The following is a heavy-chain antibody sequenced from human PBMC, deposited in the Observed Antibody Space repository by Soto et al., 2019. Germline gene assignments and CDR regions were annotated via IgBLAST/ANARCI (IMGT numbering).Heavy chain of an antibody. D-gene: IGHD6-19*01. Sequence: ASVKVSCKASGYSFTAYHMHWLRQAPGQGPEWMGWINPNDGGTNYAQNFQGRVSMTRDTSSSTGYMELAGLRSDDTAVYYCARDTVDGTDFWGQGTLVTVSS. CDR2: INPNDGGT. V-gene: IGHV1-2*02. J-gene: IGHJ4*02. CDR3: ARDTVDGTDF. CDR1: GYSFTAYH.